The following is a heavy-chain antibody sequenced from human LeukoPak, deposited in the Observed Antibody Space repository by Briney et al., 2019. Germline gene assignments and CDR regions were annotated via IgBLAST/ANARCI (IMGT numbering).Heavy chain of an antibody. CDR3: ARQAGGVYSSSEY. J-gene: IGHJ4*02. CDR1: GGTISSSSYY. D-gene: IGHD6-6*01. CDR2: IYYSESY. Sequence: SETLCLTCTVSGGTISSSSYYWGWIPQPPGKELEWIRSIYYSESYYSNPSLKRRVTISVDTSKHQFSLKLSFVYAAGMAVYYCARQAGGVYSSSEYWGQGTLVSVSS. V-gene: IGHV4-39*01.